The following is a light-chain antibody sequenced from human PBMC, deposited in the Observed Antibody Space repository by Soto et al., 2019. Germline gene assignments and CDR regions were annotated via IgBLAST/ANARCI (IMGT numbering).Light chain of an antibody. V-gene: IGLV3-21*04. CDR2: YDS. J-gene: IGLJ3*02. CDR1: NIRSKS. Sequence: SYELTQPPSVSVAPGKTASITCGGTNIRSKSVHRYQQKPGQAPVLVIYYDSDRPSGIPERFSGSNSGNTATLTISWVEAGDEADYYCQVWDSSSDHVVFGGGTKLTVL. CDR3: QVWDSSSDHVV.